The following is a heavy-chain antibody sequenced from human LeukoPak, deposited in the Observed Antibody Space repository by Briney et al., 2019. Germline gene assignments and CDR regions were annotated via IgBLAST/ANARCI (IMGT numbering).Heavy chain of an antibody. CDR3: ARDSYWVFGVVSLDY. D-gene: IGHD3-3*01. Sequence: ASVTVSCKASGYTFTSYGISWVRQAPGQGLEWVGWISAYNGNTNYAQKLQGRVTMTTDTSTSTAYMELRSLRSDDTAVYYCARDSYWVFGVVSLDYWGQGTLVTVSS. V-gene: IGHV1-18*01. CDR2: ISAYNGNT. CDR1: GYTFTSYG. J-gene: IGHJ4*02.